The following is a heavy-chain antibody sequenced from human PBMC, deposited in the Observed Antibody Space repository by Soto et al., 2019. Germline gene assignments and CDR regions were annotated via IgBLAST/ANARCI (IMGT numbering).Heavy chain of an antibody. CDR1: GFTFSNAW. Sequence: GGPLRLSCAASGFTFSNAWMNWVRQAPGKGLEWGGRIKSKTDGGTTDYAAPVKGRFTISRDDSKNTLYLQMNSLKTEDTAVYYCTTGITMVQGYYYYYGMDVWGQGTTVTVPS. CDR2: IKSKTDGGTT. CDR3: TTGITMVQGYYYYYGMDV. D-gene: IGHD3-10*01. J-gene: IGHJ6*02. V-gene: IGHV3-15*07.